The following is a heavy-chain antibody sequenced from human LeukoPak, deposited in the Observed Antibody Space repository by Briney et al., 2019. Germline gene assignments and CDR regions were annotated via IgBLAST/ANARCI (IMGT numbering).Heavy chain of an antibody. CDR1: GLSVSSYW. D-gene: IGHD4-17*01. V-gene: IGHV3-74*01. CDR3: AREAFNYGDHYFDY. J-gene: IGHJ4*02. Sequence: GGSLRLSCAASGLSVSSYWMHWVRQAPGKGLVWVSRMNSDGSSTTYAVSVKGRFTISRDNAKNTLYLQMNSLRAEDTAVYHCAREAFNYGDHYFDYWGQGTLVTVSS. CDR2: MNSDGSST.